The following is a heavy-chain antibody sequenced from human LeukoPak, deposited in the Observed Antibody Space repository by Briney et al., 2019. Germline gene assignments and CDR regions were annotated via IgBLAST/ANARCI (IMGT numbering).Heavy chain of an antibody. CDR1: GFTFSSYA. CDR2: LSASGDYT. Sequence: GGSLRLSCAGSGFTFSSYALGWVCQAPGKGLEFIAVLSASGDYTEYADSVTGRFTISRDNAKNTLYLQMNSLRAEDTAIYYCARVYYYYYMDVWGKGTTVTVSS. V-gene: IGHV3-23*01. J-gene: IGHJ6*03. CDR3: ARVYYYYYMDV.